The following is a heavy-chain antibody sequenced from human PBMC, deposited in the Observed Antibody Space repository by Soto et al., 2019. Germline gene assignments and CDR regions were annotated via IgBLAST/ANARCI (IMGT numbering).Heavy chain of an antibody. D-gene: IGHD4-17*01. Sequence: GGSLRLSCAAAGFTFSSYGMHWVRQAPGTGLEWVAVMSYDGSKYYADTVKGRFTISRDNSKNTLYLQINSLRPEDTAVYYCAKDFXPWFGDYFYYYYYGMDVWGLGTTVTVSS. V-gene: IGHV3-30*18. CDR3: AKDFXPWFGDYFYYYYYGMDV. J-gene: IGHJ6*02. CDR2: MSYDGSK. CDR1: GFTFSSYG.